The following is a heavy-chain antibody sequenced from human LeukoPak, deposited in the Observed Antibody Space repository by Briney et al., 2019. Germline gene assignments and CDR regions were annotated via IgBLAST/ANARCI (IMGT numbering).Heavy chain of an antibody. Sequence: ASVKVSCKASGYTFIDYAMKWVRQGPGQGREWGGWINTNTGNATYAQGSRGRFVFSLDTSVSTAYLQISSLKAEDTAVYYCAKLGYCSGGSCYGFDYWGQGSLVTVSS. CDR2: INTNTGNA. D-gene: IGHD2-15*01. V-gene: IGHV7-4-1*02. CDR1: GYTFIDYA. CDR3: AKLGYCSGGSCYGFDY. J-gene: IGHJ4*02.